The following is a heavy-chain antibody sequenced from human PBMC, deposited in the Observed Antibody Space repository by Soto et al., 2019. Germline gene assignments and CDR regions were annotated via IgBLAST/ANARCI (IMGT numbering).Heavy chain of an antibody. D-gene: IGHD3-10*01. CDR2: IYYSGST. CDR1: GASISSYY. V-gene: IGHV4-59*01. J-gene: IGHJ5*02. Sequence: SETLSLTCTVSGASISSYYSSWIRQPPGKGLEWIGYIYYSGSTNYNPSLKSRVTISVDTSKNQFSLKLSSVTAADTAVYYCARSRHILLYYYGSGSYYDNWFDPWGQGTLVT. CDR3: ARSRHILLYYYGSGSYYDNWFDP.